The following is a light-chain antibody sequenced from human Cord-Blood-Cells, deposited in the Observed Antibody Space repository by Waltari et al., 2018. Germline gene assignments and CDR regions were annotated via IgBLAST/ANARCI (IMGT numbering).Light chain of an antibody. Sequence: QYALTPPASVSGSLGQTITISCTATRSIVGAFNYVHWYQQHPGKAPKLMIYDVRSRPAGVSNRFSGSKSGNTASLTISGLQAEDEADYYCSSYTSSSTLVFGTETKVSVL. CDR3: SSYTSSSTLV. V-gene: IGLV2-14*01. CDR2: DVR. CDR1: RSIVGAFNY. J-gene: IGLJ1*01.